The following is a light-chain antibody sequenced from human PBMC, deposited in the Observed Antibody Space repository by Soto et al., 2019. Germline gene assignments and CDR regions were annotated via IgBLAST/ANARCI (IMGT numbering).Light chain of an antibody. V-gene: IGKV3-15*01. J-gene: IGKJ4*01. CDR1: ESVSNN. CDR2: HAI. CDR3: QQYNNWPLT. Sequence: EIVMTQSPATLSVSPGERVTLSWRASESVSNNVAWYQQKPGQAPRLLIYHAITRATGIPARFSGSGSGTELTLTISSLQSEDFAIYYCQQYNNWPLTFGGGTKVEI.